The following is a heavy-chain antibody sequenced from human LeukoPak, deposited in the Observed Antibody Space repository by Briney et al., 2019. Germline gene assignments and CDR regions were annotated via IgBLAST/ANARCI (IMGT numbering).Heavy chain of an antibody. CDR3: ATAPKGSGIVYYFDY. CDR1: GFTFSSYW. CDR2: INQDGSEK. Sequence: GGSLRLSCAASGFTFSSYWMSWVRQAPGKGLEWVANINQDGSEKYYVDSVKGRFTISRDNAKNALYLQMNSLRVEDTAVYYCATAPKGSGIVYYFDYWGQGTLVTVSS. V-gene: IGHV3-7*01. J-gene: IGHJ4*02. D-gene: IGHD3-10*01.